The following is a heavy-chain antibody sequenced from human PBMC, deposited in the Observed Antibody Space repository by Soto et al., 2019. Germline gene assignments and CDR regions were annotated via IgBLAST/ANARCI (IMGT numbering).Heavy chain of an antibody. CDR1: GYTFTGYY. V-gene: IGHV1-46*01. J-gene: IGHJ4*02. CDR3: ARDQLYDSSGYYRY. CDR2: ISPSAGST. Sequence: QVQLVQSGAEVKKPGASVKVSCKASGYTFTGYYLHWVRQAPRQGLEWMGIISPSAGSTSYAQKFXGXVXXTRDTSTSTVYMELSSLTSEDTAVYYCARDQLYDSSGYYRYWGQGTLVTVSS. D-gene: IGHD3-22*01.